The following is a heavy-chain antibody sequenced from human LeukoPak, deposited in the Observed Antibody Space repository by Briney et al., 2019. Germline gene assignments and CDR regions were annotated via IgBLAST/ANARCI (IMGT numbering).Heavy chain of an antibody. CDR2: ISGWCGST. CDR1: GFTFSSYA. Sequence: GGSLRLSCAASGFTFSSYAMSWVRQAPGKGRVWVLAISGWCGSTYYADSGKGRFTISRDNSKNSLYLQMNSLRAEDTAVYYCAKDIGSWYGGSSWYGIALDIWGQGTMVTVSS. CDR3: AKDIGSWYGGSSWYGIALDI. V-gene: IGHV3-23*01. D-gene: IGHD6-13*01. J-gene: IGHJ3*02.